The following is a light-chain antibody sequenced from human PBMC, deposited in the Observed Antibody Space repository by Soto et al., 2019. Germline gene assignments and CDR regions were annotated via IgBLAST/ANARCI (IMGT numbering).Light chain of an antibody. J-gene: IGKJ4*01. Sequence: DIQMTQSPSSLSASVGDRVTITCRASQGISSRLAWYQQKPGKAPNLLIYDASSLQSGVPSRFSGSGSGTEFTLTISSLQPDDFATYYCQQYNSYPLTFGGGTKVEIK. CDR1: QGISSR. CDR2: DAS. V-gene: IGKV1-5*01. CDR3: QQYNSYPLT.